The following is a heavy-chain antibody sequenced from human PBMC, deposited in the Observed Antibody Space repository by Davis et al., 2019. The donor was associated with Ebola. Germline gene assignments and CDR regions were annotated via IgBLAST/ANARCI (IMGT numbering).Heavy chain of an antibody. Sequence: PSETLSLTCTVSGGSISSSSYYWGWIRQPPGKGLEWIGSIYYSGSTYYNPSLKSRVTISVDTSKNQFSLKLSSVTAADTAVYYCAREDRSTSHNPFDYWGQGTLVTVSS. D-gene: IGHD2-2*01. CDR2: IYYSGST. V-gene: IGHV4-39*07. CDR3: AREDRSTSHNPFDY. CDR1: GGSISSSSYY. J-gene: IGHJ4*02.